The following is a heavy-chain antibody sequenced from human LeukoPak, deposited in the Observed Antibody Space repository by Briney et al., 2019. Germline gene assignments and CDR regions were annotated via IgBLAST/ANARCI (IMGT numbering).Heavy chain of an antibody. CDR2: INHSGST. Sequence: PSETLSLTCAVYGGSFSGYYWSWIRQPPGKGLEWIGEINHSGSTNYNPSLKSRVTISVDTSKNQFSLKLSSVTAADTAVYYCARKVAARPIDYWGQGTLVTVSS. J-gene: IGHJ4*02. D-gene: IGHD6-6*01. V-gene: IGHV4-34*01. CDR3: ARKVAARPIDY. CDR1: GGSFSGYY.